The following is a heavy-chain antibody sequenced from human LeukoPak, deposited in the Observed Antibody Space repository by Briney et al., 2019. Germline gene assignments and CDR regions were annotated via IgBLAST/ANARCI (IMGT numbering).Heavy chain of an antibody. CDR2: ISSTSTYI. Sequence: GGSLRLSCAASEFTFSRYTINWVRQAPEKGLEWVSSISSTSTYISYADSVKGRFTISRDNAKNSLYLQMNSLRAEDTAVYYCARGGGNFDYWGQGTLVTVSS. J-gene: IGHJ4*02. CDR1: EFTFSRYT. V-gene: IGHV3-21*01. D-gene: IGHD2-15*01. CDR3: ARGGGNFDY.